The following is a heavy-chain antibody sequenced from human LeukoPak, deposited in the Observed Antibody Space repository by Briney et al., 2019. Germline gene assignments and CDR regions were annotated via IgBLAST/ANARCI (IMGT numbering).Heavy chain of an antibody. CDR1: GFIFSSYA. CDR2: ISGSGGST. D-gene: IGHD1-26*01. Sequence: GGSLRLSCAASGFIFSSYAMSWVRQAPGKGLEWVSAISGSGGSTYYADSVKGRFTISRDNSKNTLYLQMNSLRAEDTAVYYCAKRDNSGSYSKFDYWGRGTLVTVSS. CDR3: AKRDNSGSYSKFDY. J-gene: IGHJ4*02. V-gene: IGHV3-23*01.